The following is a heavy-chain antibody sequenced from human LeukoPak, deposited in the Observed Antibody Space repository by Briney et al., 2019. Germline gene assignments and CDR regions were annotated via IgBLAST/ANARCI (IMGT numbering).Heavy chain of an antibody. CDR3: ARHWGWNDDYFDY. D-gene: IGHD1-1*01. CDR1: GYSFTSYW. CDR2: IYPGGSDT. Sequence: GESLKISCKGSGYSFTSYWIGWVRQMPGKGLEWMGIIYPGGSDTRYSPSFQGQVTISAAKSISTAYLQWSSLKASDTAMYYCARHWGWNDDYFDYWGQGTLVTVSS. V-gene: IGHV5-51*01. J-gene: IGHJ4*02.